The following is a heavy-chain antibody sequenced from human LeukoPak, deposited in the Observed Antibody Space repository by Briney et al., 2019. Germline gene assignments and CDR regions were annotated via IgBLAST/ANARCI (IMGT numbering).Heavy chain of an antibody. CDR3: ARDVFAGYSSGWYQDDY. CDR1: GFTFINYT. Sequence: GGSLRLSCAASGFTFINYTVNWVRQAPGKGLEWVSFISSSCNYIYYADSAKGRCTISRNNAKNSLLLQLNSLRGEDAAVYYCARDVFAGYSSGWYQDDYWGQGTLVTVSS. V-gene: IGHV3-21*01. D-gene: IGHD6-19*01. CDR2: ISSSCNYI. J-gene: IGHJ4*02.